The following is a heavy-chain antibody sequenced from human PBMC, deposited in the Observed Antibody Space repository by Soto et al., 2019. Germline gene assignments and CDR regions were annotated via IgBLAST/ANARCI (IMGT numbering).Heavy chain of an antibody. Sequence: EVPLLASGGGLVQPGGSLRLSCAASRFTFSIYAMNWVRQAPGTGLEWVAGIIDAGAPYYAEPVKGRFTISRDDSKTTMYAQMNSRRYVGTALCFCAKDFTPASGWDIDYWGQGTGVTVSS. D-gene: IGHD3-10*01. CDR3: AKDFTPASGWDIDY. CDR2: IIDAGAP. V-gene: IGHV3-23*01. CDR1: RFTFSIYA. J-gene: IGHJ4*02.